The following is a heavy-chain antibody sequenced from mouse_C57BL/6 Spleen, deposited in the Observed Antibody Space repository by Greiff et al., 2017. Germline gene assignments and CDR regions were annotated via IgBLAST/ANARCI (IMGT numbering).Heavy chain of an antibody. CDR2: ISYDGSN. D-gene: IGHD2-4*01. CDR3: ASYYDYDGYYFDY. CDR1: GYSITSGYY. Sequence: EVQLQESGPGLMKPSQSLSLTCSVTGYSITSGYYWTWIRQFPGNKLEWMGYISYDGSNNYNPSLKNRISINRYTSKNQFFLKLNSVTTEDTATYYCASYYDYDGYYFDYWGQGTTLTVSS. V-gene: IGHV3-6*01. J-gene: IGHJ2*01.